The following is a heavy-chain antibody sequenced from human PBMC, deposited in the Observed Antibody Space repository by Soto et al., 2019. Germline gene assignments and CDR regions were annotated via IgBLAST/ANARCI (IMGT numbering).Heavy chain of an antibody. Sequence: GGSLRLSCAASGLTFSSYWMSWVRQAPGKGLEWVANIKQDGSEKYYVDSVKGRFTISRDNAKNSLYLQMNSLRAEDTAVYYCARVGPAASYYYYYGMDVWGQGTTVTVSS. CDR1: GLTFSSYW. J-gene: IGHJ6*02. V-gene: IGHV3-7*01. D-gene: IGHD2-2*01. CDR3: ARVGPAASYYYYYGMDV. CDR2: IKQDGSEK.